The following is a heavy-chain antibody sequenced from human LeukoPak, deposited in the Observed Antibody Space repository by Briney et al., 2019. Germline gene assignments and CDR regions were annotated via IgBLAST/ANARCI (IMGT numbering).Heavy chain of an antibody. CDR2: TSNSGCT. D-gene: IGHD7-27*01. CDR3: ARDHWGSLDY. J-gene: IGHJ4*02. V-gene: IGHV4-61*08. Sequence: SETLSLTCTVSGDSLSSGGHSWGWVRLPPGKGPEWIGYTSNSGCTNCNPSLESRVTLSVDTSKSQFSLKLTSVTAADTAVYYCARDHWGSLDYWGQGTVVTVSS. CDR1: GDSLSSGGHS.